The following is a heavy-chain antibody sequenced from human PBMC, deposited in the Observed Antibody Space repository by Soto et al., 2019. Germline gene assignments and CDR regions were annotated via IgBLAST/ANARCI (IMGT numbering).Heavy chain of an antibody. CDR2: ISSDGSTI. CDR3: ARTHRDPYYYYYGLDV. CDR1: EFTLSDYY. D-gene: IGHD2-21*01. Sequence: QVLLVESGGGLVKPGGSLRLSCAASEFTLSDYYMNWIRQAPGKGLEWVSYISSDGSTIYYADSVKGRFTISRDNAKNSLYLQRNSLRAEETAGYYCARTHRDPYYYYYGLDVWGQGTTVTVSS. V-gene: IGHV3-11*01. J-gene: IGHJ6*02.